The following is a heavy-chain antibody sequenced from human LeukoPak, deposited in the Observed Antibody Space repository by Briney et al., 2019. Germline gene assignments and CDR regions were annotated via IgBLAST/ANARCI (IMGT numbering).Heavy chain of an antibody. CDR3: AKDQMIAGGQVY. CDR1: EFTFSNYV. J-gene: IGHJ4*02. D-gene: IGHD3-22*01. CDR2: ISGSGSNT. Sequence: GGSLRLSCAASEFTFSNYVMSWVRQAPGEGLEWVSAISGSGSNTFYADSVKGRFTISRDNSKSTLYLQMNSLRAEDTAIYYCAKDQMIAGGQVYWGQGTLVTVSS. V-gene: IGHV3-23*01.